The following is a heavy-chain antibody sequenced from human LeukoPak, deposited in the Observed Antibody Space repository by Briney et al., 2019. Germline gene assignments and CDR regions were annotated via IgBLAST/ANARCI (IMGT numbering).Heavy chain of an antibody. CDR2: INQDGSEK. D-gene: IGHD2-15*01. CDR1: GFTFSSYW. CDR3: AREYCSGGTCYLPGY. Sequence: QPGGSLRLSCAASGFTFSSYWMSWVRQAPGKGLEWVANINQDGSEKYCVDSVKGRFTVSRDNAKNSLYLQMNSLAVEDTAVYYCAREYCSGGTCYLPGYWGQGTLVTVSS. J-gene: IGHJ4*02. V-gene: IGHV3-7*01.